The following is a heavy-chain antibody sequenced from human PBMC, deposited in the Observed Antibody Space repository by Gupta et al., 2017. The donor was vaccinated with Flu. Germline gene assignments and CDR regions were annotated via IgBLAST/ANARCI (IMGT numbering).Heavy chain of an antibody. D-gene: IGHD5-12*01. CDR2: ISHDGSEK. Sequence: ELQLVESGGGLVQPGGSLGLSCAASGFTFSSYWMTWVRQAPGKGLEWVANISHDGSEKNYVDSVKGRFTISRDNAKNSLYLQMNSLRAEDTALYYCAKYAVSGSSGRFDYWGQGTLVTVSS. J-gene: IGHJ4*02. CDR1: GFTFSSYW. V-gene: IGHV3-7*01. CDR3: AKYAVSGSSGRFDY.